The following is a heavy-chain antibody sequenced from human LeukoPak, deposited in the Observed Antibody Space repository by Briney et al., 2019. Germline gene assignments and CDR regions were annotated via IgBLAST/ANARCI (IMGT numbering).Heavy chain of an antibody. J-gene: IGHJ3*02. CDR2: IYYSGST. CDR1: GDSISNYY. Sequence: SETLSLTCTVSGDSISNYYWSWIRQPPGKGLEWIGYIYYSGSTNYNPSLKSRVTISVDTSKNQFSLKLSSVTAAVTAVYYCARYRNEALFAFDIWGQGTMVSVSS. D-gene: IGHD1-14*01. V-gene: IGHV4-59*01. CDR3: ARYRNEALFAFDI.